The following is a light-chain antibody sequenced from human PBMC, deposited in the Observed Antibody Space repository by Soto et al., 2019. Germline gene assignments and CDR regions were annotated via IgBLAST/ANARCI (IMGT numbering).Light chain of an antibody. CDR3: QQYLNSPRT. J-gene: IGKJ1*01. CDR2: DAS. V-gene: IGKV3-20*01. Sequence: VLTQSPGTLSLSPGEGATLSCRASQRVASDLAWYLQKPGQPPRLLIHDASIRATGIPDRISGSGSERDFTLTISRLEPEDAAVYYCQQYLNSPRTFGQGTKVDIK. CDR1: QRVASD.